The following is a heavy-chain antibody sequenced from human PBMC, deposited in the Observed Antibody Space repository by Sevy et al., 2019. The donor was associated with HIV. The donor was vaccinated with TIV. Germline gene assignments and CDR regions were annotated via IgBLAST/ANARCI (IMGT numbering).Heavy chain of an antibody. CDR3: ARPSPRIAAAASAFYDN. CDR1: GYSFSSYA. Sequence: GESLKISCVVSGYSFSSYAISWVRQAPGKSLEWVSTINGRGGSTYYADSVKGLFTISRDNPKNTLFLQMINLRVDDTAIYYCARPSPRIAAAASAFYDNWGQGTVVTVSS. V-gene: IGHV3-23*01. D-gene: IGHD6-13*01. CDR2: INGRGGST. J-gene: IGHJ4*02.